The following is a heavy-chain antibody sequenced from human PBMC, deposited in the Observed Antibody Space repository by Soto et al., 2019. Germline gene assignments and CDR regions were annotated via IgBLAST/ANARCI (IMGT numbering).Heavy chain of an antibody. J-gene: IGHJ4*02. D-gene: IGHD1-26*01. Sequence: PSETLSLTCTVSGGSISSYYWSWIRQPPGKGLEWIGYIYYSGSPYYNPSLRSRVTISADTSKNQISLKLTSPTAADTAVYYCARGVGSSPPRYWGRGTLVTVSS. V-gene: IGHV4-59*01. CDR1: GGSISSYY. CDR3: ARGVGSSPPRY. CDR2: IYYSGSP.